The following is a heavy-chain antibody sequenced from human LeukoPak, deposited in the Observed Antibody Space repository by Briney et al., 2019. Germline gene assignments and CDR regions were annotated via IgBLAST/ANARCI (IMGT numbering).Heavy chain of an antibody. Sequence: GASVKVSCKASGGTFSSYAISWVRQAPGQGLEWMGGIIPIFGTANYAQKFQGRVTITADESTSTAYMELSSVRSEDTAVYYCARDLVVVVAATRSWFDPWGQGPLVTVSS. V-gene: IGHV1-69*13. CDR3: ARDLVVVVAATRSWFDP. CDR1: GGTFSSYA. J-gene: IGHJ5*02. D-gene: IGHD2-15*01. CDR2: IIPIFGTA.